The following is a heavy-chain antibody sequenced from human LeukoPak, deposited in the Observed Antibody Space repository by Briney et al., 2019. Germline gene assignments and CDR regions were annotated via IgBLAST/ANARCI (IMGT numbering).Heavy chain of an antibody. D-gene: IGHD5-18*01. V-gene: IGHV1-2*02. CDR1: GYTFTGYY. CDR2: INPNSGGT. CDR3: AREDRSWIQLWLEEFDP. Sequence: GASVKVSCKASGYTFTGYYMHWVRQAPGQGLEWMGWINPNSGGTNYAQKFQGRVTMTRDTSISTAYMELSRLRSDDTAVYYCAREDRSWIQLWLEEFDPWGQGTLVTVSS. J-gene: IGHJ5*02.